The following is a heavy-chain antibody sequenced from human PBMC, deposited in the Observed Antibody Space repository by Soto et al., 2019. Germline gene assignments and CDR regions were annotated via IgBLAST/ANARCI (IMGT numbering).Heavy chain of an antibody. CDR2: MNPNSGNT. D-gene: IGHD1-7*01. CDR1: GYTFTSYD. J-gene: IGHJ6*02. V-gene: IGHV1-8*01. Sequence: QVQLVQSGAEVKKPGASVKVSCKASGYTFTSYDINWVRQATGQGLEWMGWMNPNSGNTGYAQKFQGRVTMTRNTSISTAYMELGSLRSEDTAVYYCARGGDQLELYYYYYGMDVWGQGTTVTVSS. CDR3: ARGGDQLELYYYYYGMDV.